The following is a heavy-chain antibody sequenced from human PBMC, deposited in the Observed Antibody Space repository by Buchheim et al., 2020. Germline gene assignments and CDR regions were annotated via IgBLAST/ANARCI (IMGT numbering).Heavy chain of an antibody. V-gene: IGHV4-39*01. CDR2: IYYSGPT. D-gene: IGHD1-26*01. CDR1: GGSISSSSYH. CDR3: ARFYGGSSDY. Sequence: QLQLQESGPGLVKPSETLSLTCTVSGGSISSSSYHWGWIRQPPGKGLEWIGMIYYSGPTYYSPSLKIRVTLSVDTSKNQFSLKVNSVTVADTALYFCARFYGGSSDYWGQGTL. J-gene: IGHJ4*02.